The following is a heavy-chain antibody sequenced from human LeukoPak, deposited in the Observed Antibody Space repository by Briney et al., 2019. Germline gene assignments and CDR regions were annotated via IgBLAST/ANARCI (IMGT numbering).Heavy chain of an antibody. V-gene: IGHV3-53*01. CDR3: ARGRDTATYYFDY. D-gene: IGHD5-18*01. Sequence: GGSLRLSCAASGFTVSSNYMSWVRQAPGKGLEWVSIIYSGGSTYYADSVQGRFTISRDNSKNTLYLQMNSLRAEDTAVYYCARGRDTATYYFDYWGQGTLVTVSS. J-gene: IGHJ4*02. CDR2: IYSGGST. CDR1: GFTVSSNY.